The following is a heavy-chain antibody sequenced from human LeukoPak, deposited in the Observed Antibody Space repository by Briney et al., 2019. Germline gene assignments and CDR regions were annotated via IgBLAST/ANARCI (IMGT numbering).Heavy chain of an antibody. CDR3: ARRSDDSSGYYVY. V-gene: IGHV4-59*08. Sequence: SETLSLTCTVSGGSISSYYWSWFRQPPGRGLEWIGYIHYSGSTDYNPSLKSRVTISVDTSKNQFSLKLNSVTAADTAVYYCARRSDDSSGYYVYWGQGTLVTVSS. CDR1: GGSISSYY. J-gene: IGHJ4*02. D-gene: IGHD3-22*01. CDR2: IHYSGST.